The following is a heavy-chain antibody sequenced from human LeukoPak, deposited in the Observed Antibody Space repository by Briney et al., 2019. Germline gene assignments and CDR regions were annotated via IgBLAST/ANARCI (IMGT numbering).Heavy chain of an antibody. J-gene: IGHJ4*02. CDR2: IYYSGST. V-gene: IGHV4-59*01. Sequence: SETLSLTCTVSGGSISSYYWSWIRQPPGKGLEWIGYIYYSGSTNYNPSLKSRVTISVDTSKNQFSLKLSSVTAADTAVYYCANIEMATTHLLDWGQGTLVTVSS. D-gene: IGHD5-24*01. CDR1: GGSISSYY. CDR3: ANIEMATTHLLD.